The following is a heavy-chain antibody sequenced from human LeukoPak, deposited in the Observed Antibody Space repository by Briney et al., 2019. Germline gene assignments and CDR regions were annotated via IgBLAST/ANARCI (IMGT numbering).Heavy chain of an antibody. J-gene: IGHJ4*02. CDR2: ISGSGGST. CDR3: AKKYSSGWLGGGVY. V-gene: IGHV3-23*01. CDR1: GFTFSSYA. Sequence: GGSLRLSCAASGFTFSSYAMSWVRQAPGKGLEWVSAISGSGGSTYYADSVKGRFTISRDNSKNTLYLQMNSLRAEDTAVYYCAKKYSSGWLGGGVYWGQGTLVTVSS. D-gene: IGHD6-19*01.